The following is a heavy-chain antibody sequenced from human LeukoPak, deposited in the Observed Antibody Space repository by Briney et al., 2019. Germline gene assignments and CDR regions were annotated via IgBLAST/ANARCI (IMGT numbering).Heavy chain of an antibody. CDR2: IKSKTDGGTT. CDR1: GFTFSNAW. V-gene: IGHV3-15*01. D-gene: IGHD6-13*01. Sequence: PGGSLRLSCAASGFTFSNAWMNWVRQAPGKGLEWIGRIKSKTDGGTTDYAAPVKGRFTISRDDSKNTLYLQLDSLRTGDTAVYFCSTGSPASGGLFDYWGQGTLVTVSS. J-gene: IGHJ4*02. CDR3: STGSPASGGLFDY.